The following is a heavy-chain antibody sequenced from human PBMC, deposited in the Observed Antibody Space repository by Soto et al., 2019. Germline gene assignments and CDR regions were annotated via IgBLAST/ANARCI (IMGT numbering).Heavy chain of an antibody. CDR2: IYDSAST. CDR1: GGSISSYY. J-gene: IGHJ4*02. CDR3: ARRYGYSFDY. D-gene: IGHD1-1*01. Sequence: QVQLQESGPGLGKPSETLSLTCTVSGGSISSYYWSWIRQPPGKGLEWIGYIYDSASTNYNPSLKSRVTISVDTSKHQSSPQPSSVTAADTAVSYCARRYGYSFDYWGQGTLVTVSS. V-gene: IGHV4-59*08.